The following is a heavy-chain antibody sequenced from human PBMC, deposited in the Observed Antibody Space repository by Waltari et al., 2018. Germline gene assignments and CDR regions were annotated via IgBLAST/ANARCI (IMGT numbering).Heavy chain of an antibody. CDR1: GSTFSGYD. J-gene: IGHJ4*02. V-gene: IGHV3-11*01. CDR2: ISYTGKTI. D-gene: IGHD3-3*01. Sequence: VQLVESGGGLVQPGGSLRLSCEASGSTFSGYDMSWVRQGPGKGLEWVSYISYTGKTIYYADSVKGRFTISRDNAKNSLSLQMSSLRAEDTAVYYCTRGDYYSTVRYYFDYWGQGVLVTVSS. CDR3: TRGDYYSTVRYYFDY.